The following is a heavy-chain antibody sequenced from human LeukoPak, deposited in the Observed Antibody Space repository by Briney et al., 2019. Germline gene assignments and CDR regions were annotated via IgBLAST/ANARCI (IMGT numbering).Heavy chain of an antibody. V-gene: IGHV1-2*02. J-gene: IGHJ4*02. CDR2: INPNSGGT. CDR3: ARVLSRWLQLHYFDY. CDR1: GYTFTGYY. Sequence: GASVKVSCKASGYTFTGYYMHWVRQAPGQGLEWMGWINPNSGGTNYAQKFQSRVTMTRDTSISTAYMELSRLRSDDTAVYYCARVLSRWLQLHYFDYWGQGTLVTVSS. D-gene: IGHD5-24*01.